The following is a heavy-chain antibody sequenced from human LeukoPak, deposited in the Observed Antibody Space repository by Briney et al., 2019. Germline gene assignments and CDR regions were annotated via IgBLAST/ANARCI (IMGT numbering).Heavy chain of an antibody. J-gene: IGHJ5*02. CDR1: GGSFSGYY. V-gene: IGHV4-34*01. Sequence: SETLSLTCAVYGGSFSGYYWSWIRQPPGKGLEWIGEINHSGSTNYNPSLKSRVTISVDTSKNQFSLKLSSVTAADTAVYYCARGAIAAAGTEWFDPWGQGTLDTVSS. CDR2: INHSGST. D-gene: IGHD6-13*01. CDR3: ARGAIAAAGTEWFDP.